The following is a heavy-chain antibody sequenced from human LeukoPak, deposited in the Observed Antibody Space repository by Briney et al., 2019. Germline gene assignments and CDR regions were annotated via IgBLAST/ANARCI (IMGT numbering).Heavy chain of an antibody. D-gene: IGHD5-18*01. CDR1: GGSFSGYY. V-gene: IGHV4-34*01. CDR3: ARDGYYDAFDI. Sequence: PSETLSLTCAVYGGSFSGYYWSWIRQPPGKGLEWIGEINHSGSTNYNPSLKSRVTISVDTSKNQFSQKLSSVTAADTAVYYCARDGYYDAFDIWGQGTMVTVSS. J-gene: IGHJ3*02. CDR2: INHSGST.